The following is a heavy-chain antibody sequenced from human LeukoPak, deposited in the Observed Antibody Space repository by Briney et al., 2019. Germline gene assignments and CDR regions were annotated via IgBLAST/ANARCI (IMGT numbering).Heavy chain of an antibody. CDR1: GLSFSNYW. V-gene: IGHV3-74*01. J-gene: IGHJ4*02. CDR3: ASAYTYVRLGDH. Sequence: PGGSLRLSCAVSGLSFSNYWMHWVRQAPGKGLVWVARTNLHGTAVDYADSVKGRLTISRDNSKNMLFLEMNSLRAEDTAVYYCASAYTYVRLGDHWGQGTLVTVSP. CDR2: TNLHGTAV. D-gene: IGHD3-10*02.